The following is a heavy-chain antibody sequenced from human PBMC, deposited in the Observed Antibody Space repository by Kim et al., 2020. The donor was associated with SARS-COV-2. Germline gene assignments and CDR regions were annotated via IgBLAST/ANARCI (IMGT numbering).Heavy chain of an antibody. V-gene: IGHV4-59*08. J-gene: IGHJ4*02. CDR1: GGSISSYY. CDR3: ARQWDS. CDR2: VYYSGST. Sequence: SETLSLTCTVSGGSISSYYWSWIRQPPGKGLEWIGHVYYSGSTNYNPSLKSRVTISADTSKNQFFLTLSSVIAADTAVYYCARQWDSWGQGTLVTVSS.